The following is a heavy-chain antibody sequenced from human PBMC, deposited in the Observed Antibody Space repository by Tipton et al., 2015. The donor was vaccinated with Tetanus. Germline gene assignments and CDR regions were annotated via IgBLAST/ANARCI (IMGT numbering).Heavy chain of an antibody. V-gene: IGHV4-30-2*05. J-gene: IGHJ3*02. CDR3: AREGAPRAFDI. CDR1: GASISSAA. CDR2: IFHSGSP. Sequence: TLSLTCDVSGASISSAAWTWIRQPSGKGLEWIGHIFHSGSPNYNPSLKSRVTISVDTSKNQFSLKLNSVTAADTAVYYCAREGAPRAFDIWGQGTMVTVSS.